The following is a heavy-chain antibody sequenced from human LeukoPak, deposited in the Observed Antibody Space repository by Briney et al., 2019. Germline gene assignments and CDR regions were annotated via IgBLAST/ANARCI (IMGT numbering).Heavy chain of an antibody. Sequence: QPGGSLRLSCAASGFTFSSYAMSWVRQAPGKGLEWVSAISGSGGSTYYADSVKGRFTISRDNSKNTLYLQMNSLRAEDTAVYYCAKTSPIVPLSDYYYYMDVWGKGTTVTVSS. CDR3: AKTSPIVPLSDYYYYMDV. J-gene: IGHJ6*03. V-gene: IGHV3-23*01. D-gene: IGHD2/OR15-2a*01. CDR2: ISGSGGST. CDR1: GFTFSSYA.